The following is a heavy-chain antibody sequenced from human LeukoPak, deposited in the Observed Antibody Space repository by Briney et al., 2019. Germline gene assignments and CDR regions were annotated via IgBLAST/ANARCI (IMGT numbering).Heavy chain of an antibody. CDR2: ISWDGGST. CDR3: AKDIRGSTSWYGLDY. V-gene: IGHV3-43D*03. CDR1: GFTFEDYG. J-gene: IGHJ4*02. Sequence: PGGSLRLSCATSGFTFEDYGMSWVRQAPGKGLEWVSLISWDGGSTYFADSVKGRFTISRDNSKNSLYLQMNTLRAEDTALYYCAKDIRGSTSWYGLDYWGQGTLVTVSS. D-gene: IGHD6-13*01.